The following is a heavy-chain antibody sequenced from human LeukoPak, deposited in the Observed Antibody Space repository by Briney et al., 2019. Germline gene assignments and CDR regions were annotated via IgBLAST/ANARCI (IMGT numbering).Heavy chain of an antibody. V-gene: IGHV4-4*07. J-gene: IGHJ4*02. D-gene: IGHD6-6*01. CDR2: FYRSGST. Sequence: SEXXXXXCTVSGGSISSYYWNWLRQPAGKGLEWIGRFYRSGSTNYNPSLTSRVTMSVDTSKNQFSLMLTSVTAADTAVYYCASSSFGGSSIIDYWGQGTLVTVSS. CDR1: GGSISSYY. CDR3: ASSSFGGSSIIDY.